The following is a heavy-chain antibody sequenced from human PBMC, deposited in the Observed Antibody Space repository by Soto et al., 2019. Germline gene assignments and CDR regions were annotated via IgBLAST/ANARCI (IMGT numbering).Heavy chain of an antibody. D-gene: IGHD3-3*01. CDR2: IYYSGST. CDR1: GGSISSSSYY. J-gene: IGHJ6*02. CDR3: ARAVFGDFWSGYYTGYGTYYYYYGMDV. Sequence: SETLSLTCTVSGGSISSSSYYWGWIRQPPGKGLEWIGSIYYSGSTYYNPSLKSRVTISVDTSKNQFPLKLSSVTAADTAVYYCARAVFGDFWSGYYTGYGTYYYYYGMDVWGQGTTVTVSS. V-gene: IGHV4-39*01.